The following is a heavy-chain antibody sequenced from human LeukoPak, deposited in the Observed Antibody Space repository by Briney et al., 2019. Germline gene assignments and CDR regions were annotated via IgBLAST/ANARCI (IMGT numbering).Heavy chain of an antibody. Sequence: GGSLRLSCAASGFTFSRYAMSSVRQPPCRELAWVSAISGSGGSTYYADSVKGRFTISRDNSKNTLYLQMNSLRAEDTAVYYCAKAKPYSSSWYWDYWGQGTLVTVSS. CDR1: GFTFSRYA. CDR2: ISGSGGST. CDR3: AKAKPYSSSWYWDY. D-gene: IGHD6-13*01. V-gene: IGHV3-23*01. J-gene: IGHJ4*02.